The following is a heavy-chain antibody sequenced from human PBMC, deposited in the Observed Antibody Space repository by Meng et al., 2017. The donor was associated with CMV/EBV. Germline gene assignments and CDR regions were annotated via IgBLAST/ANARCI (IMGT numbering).Heavy chain of an antibody. J-gene: IGHJ4*02. CDR3: ASGPYYDFWSGYYTFDY. Sequence: SIGSSSYYWGWIRQPPGKGLEWIGSIYYSGSTYYNPSLKSRVTISVDTSKNQFSLKLSSVTAADTAVYYCASGPYYDFWSGYYTFDYWGQGTLVTVSS. CDR2: IYYSGST. CDR1: SIGSSSYY. V-gene: IGHV4-39*07. D-gene: IGHD3-3*01.